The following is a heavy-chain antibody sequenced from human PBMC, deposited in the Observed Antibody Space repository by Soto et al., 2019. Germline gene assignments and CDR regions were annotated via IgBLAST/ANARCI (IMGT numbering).Heavy chain of an antibody. J-gene: IGHJ4*02. V-gene: IGHV3-30*18. CDR2: ISYDGSNK. CDR3: EKEGMGEIAEAGNYFDY. CDR1: GFTFSSYG. Sequence: GGSLRLSCAASGFTFSSYGMHWVRQAPGKGLEWVAVISYDGSNKYYADSVKGRFTISRDNSKNTLYLQMNSLRAEDTAVYYCEKEGMGEIAEAGNYFDYWCQGILVTVS. D-gene: IGHD6-13*01.